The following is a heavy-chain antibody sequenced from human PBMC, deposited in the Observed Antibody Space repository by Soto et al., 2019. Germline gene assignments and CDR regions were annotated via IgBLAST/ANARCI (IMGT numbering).Heavy chain of an antibody. Sequence: QVQLQESGPGVVKPSQTLSLTCTVSGGSFSSGDYCWSRVRQPPGNGLEWIGYIYYTGCTFNNPSLKSRVSISIDTSKTQFSLKLCSVTAADTAVYYCARIHFGDEPSYYYYGMDVWGQGTTVTVSS. CDR1: GGSFSSGDYC. CDR3: ARIHFGDEPSYYYYGMDV. CDR2: IYYTGCT. J-gene: IGHJ6*02. D-gene: IGHD4-17*01. V-gene: IGHV4-30-4*01.